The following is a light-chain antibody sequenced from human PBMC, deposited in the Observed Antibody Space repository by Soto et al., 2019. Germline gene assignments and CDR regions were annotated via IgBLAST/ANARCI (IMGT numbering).Light chain of an antibody. V-gene: IGKV2-30*02. CDR1: QSLVHSDGIAD. Sequence: DVVMTQSPLSLPVTLGQPASISCRSNQSLVHSDGIADFSWVQQRPGRSPRRLIYKVSNRDSGVPARFSGSGSGTDFALKISRVEAEDVCVYYCMQGTHWPITVGQGTRLEIK. J-gene: IGKJ5*01. CDR2: KVS. CDR3: MQGTHWPIT.